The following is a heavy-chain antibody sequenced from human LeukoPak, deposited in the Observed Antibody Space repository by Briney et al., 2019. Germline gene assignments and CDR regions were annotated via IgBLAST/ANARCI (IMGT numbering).Heavy chain of an antibody. V-gene: IGHV3-30*04. CDR1: GFTFSSYA. D-gene: IGHD3-10*01. J-gene: IGHJ5*02. CDR2: ISYDGSDK. Sequence: PGGSLRLSCAASGFTFSSYAMHWVRQAPGKGLEWVAVISYDGSDKYSADSVKGRFTISRDNAKNSLYLQMNSLRAEDTAVYYCARRLGLGFGEYSNNWFDPWGQGTLVTVSS. CDR3: ARRLGLGFGEYSNNWFDP.